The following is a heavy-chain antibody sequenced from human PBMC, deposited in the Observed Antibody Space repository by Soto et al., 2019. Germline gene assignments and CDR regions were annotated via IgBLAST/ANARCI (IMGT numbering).Heavy chain of an antibody. CDR1: GDSVSSNSAA. D-gene: IGHD3-3*01. Sequence: SQTLSLTCAISGDSVSSNSAAWNWIRQSPSRGLEWLGRTYYRSKRYNDYAVSVKSRITINPDTSKNQFSLQLNSVTPEDTAVYYCARDAPPIYDFWSGYHFWGQGTLVTVSS. CDR3: ARDAPPIYDFWSGYHF. J-gene: IGHJ4*02. V-gene: IGHV6-1*01. CDR2: TYYRSKRYN.